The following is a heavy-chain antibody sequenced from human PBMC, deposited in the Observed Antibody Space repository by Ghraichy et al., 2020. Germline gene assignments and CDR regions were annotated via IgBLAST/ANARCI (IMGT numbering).Heavy chain of an antibody. CDR3: ARRRRIGSRGDALDV. D-gene: IGHD5/OR15-5a*01. V-gene: IGHV4-4*08. CDR2: SRGSGGDT. J-gene: IGHJ6*02. CDR1: DVPNNNYY. Sequence: ETLSLTCSVSDVPNNNYYWTWIRRPPGMRLEWIGSSRGSGGDTNYNPSLESRVTISIDRSRNQFSLKLTSVTAADTALYYSARRRRIGSRGDALDVWGQGTTVTVSS.